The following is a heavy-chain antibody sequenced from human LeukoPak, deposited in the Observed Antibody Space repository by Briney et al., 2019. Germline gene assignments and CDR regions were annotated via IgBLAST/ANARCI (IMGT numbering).Heavy chain of an antibody. CDR2: IYTSGST. J-gene: IGHJ6*03. Sequence: SETLSLTCTVSGGSISSYYWSWIRQPAGKGLEWIGRIYTSGSTNYNPSIQSRVTTSVDTSKNQFSLKLSSVTAADTAVYYCARTTEAHSWRTRYYDYYMDVWGKGTTVTVSS. D-gene: IGHD6-13*01. CDR1: GGSISSYY. V-gene: IGHV4-4*07. CDR3: ARTTEAHSWRTRYYDYYMDV.